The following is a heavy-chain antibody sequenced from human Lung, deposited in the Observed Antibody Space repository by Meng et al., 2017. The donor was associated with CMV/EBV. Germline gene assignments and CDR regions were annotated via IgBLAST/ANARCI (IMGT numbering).Heavy chain of an antibody. Sequence: SXTLSLXCTVSGGSINSGGYYWSWIRQHPGMGLEWIGYISYTGSTYYNPSLKSRLTMSLDTSKNQFTLKLNPVTAPDTAVYYCAREGGTVGWELRFDYWGQGTXVTVSS. CDR1: GGSINSGGYY. CDR2: ISYTGST. J-gene: IGHJ4*02. V-gene: IGHV4-31*03. CDR3: AREGGTVGWELRFDY. D-gene: IGHD1-26*01.